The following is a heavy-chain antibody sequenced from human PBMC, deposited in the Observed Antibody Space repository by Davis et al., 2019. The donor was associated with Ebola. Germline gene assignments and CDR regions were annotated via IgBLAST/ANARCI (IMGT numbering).Heavy chain of an antibody. CDR1: GFTFSSYG. D-gene: IGHD4-11*01. J-gene: IGHJ6*02. Sequence: GESLKISCAASGFTFSSYGMHWVRQAPGKGLEWVAVISYDGSNKYYADSVKGRFTISRDNSKNTLYLQMNSLRAEDTGVYYCAKDTVTTAYYYYGMDVWGQGTTVTVSS. CDR2: ISYDGSNK. V-gene: IGHV3-30*18. CDR3: AKDTVTTAYYYYGMDV.